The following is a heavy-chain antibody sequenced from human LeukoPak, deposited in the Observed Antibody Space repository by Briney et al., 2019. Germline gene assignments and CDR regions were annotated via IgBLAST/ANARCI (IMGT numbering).Heavy chain of an antibody. CDR3: ARGELNSSSWLTKHPRFFDY. V-gene: IGHV1-69*13. J-gene: IGHJ4*02. CDR1: GDTFSNYA. CDR2: IIPIFGTA. Sequence: GASVKVSCKTSGDTFSNYAINWVRQAPGQGLEWMGGIIPIFGTANYAQKFQGRVTITADESTSTAYMELSSLRSEDAAVYYCARGELNSSSWLTKHPRFFDYWGQGTLVTVSS. D-gene: IGHD6-13*01.